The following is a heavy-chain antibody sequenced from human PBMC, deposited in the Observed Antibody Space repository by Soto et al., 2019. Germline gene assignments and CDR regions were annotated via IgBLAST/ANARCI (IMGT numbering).Heavy chain of an antibody. D-gene: IGHD3-3*01. Sequence: QLHLVQSGAVVKKPGASVTVSCSASGYPVTAYYMHWVRQAPGRGLEWMGGINPATGAAKYTQTFPGRVTMTRDTSTSKVFMELSGLTSEDTAVFYCASGGGVGVAGSAAFDMWGQGTLVTVSS. CDR2: INPATGAA. J-gene: IGHJ3*02. CDR1: GYPVTAYY. CDR3: ASGGGVGVAGSAAFDM. V-gene: IGHV1-2*02.